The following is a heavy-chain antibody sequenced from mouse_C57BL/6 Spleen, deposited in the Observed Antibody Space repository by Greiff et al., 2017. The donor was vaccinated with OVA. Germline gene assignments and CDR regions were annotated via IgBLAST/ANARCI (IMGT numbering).Heavy chain of an antibody. V-gene: IGHV1-64*01. CDR3: ARMCYSNYVNFDY. CDR2: IHPNSGST. CDR1: GYTFTSYW. D-gene: IGHD2-5*01. J-gene: IGHJ2*01. Sequence: QVQLQQPGAELVKPGASVKLSCKASGYTFTSYWMHWVKQRPGQGLEWIGMIHPNSGSTNYNEKFKSKATLTVDKSSSTAYMQLSSLTSEDSAVYYWARMCYSNYVNFDYWGQGTTLTVSS.